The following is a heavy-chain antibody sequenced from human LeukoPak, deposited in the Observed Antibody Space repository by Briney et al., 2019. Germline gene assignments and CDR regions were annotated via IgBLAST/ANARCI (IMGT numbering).Heavy chain of an antibody. Sequence: GGSLRLSCAASGFTFSSYAMSWVRQAPGKGLEWVAVIWYDGSNKYYGDPVKGRFTISRDNSKNTLYLQMNSLRAEDTAVYYCARDGQDYGDYFWYFDYWGQRTLVTVSS. J-gene: IGHJ4*02. D-gene: IGHD4-17*01. V-gene: IGHV3-33*08. CDR3: ARDGQDYGDYFWYFDY. CDR2: IWYDGSNK. CDR1: GFTFSSYA.